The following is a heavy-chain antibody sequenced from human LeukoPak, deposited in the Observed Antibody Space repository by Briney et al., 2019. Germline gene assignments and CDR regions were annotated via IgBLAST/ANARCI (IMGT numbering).Heavy chain of an antibody. CDR2: ISGSGGST. CDR3: AKTYPSDPPHEEPYYFDY. V-gene: IGHV3-23*01. J-gene: IGHJ4*02. Sequence: GGSLRLSCAASGFTFSSYAMSWVRQAPGKGLEWVSAISGSGGSTYYADSVKGRFTISRDNSKNTLYLQMNSLRAEDTAVYYCAKTYPSDPPHEEPYYFDYWGQGTLVTVSS. CDR1: GFTFSSYA. D-gene: IGHD1-14*01.